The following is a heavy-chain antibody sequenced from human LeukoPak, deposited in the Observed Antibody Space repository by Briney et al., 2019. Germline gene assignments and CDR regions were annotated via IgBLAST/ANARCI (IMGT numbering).Heavy chain of an antibody. CDR1: GFTLRNYA. D-gene: IGHD4-11*01. CDR3: AKHESLVTPFDY. CDR2: ISGGGGNT. V-gene: IGHV3-23*01. Sequence: PGGSPRLSCAASGFTLRNYAMNWVRQAPGKGLEWVSGISGGGGNTYYADSVKGRFTISRDNSKSMLYLQMDSLRAEDTAVYYCAKHESLVTPFDYWGQGTLVTVSS. J-gene: IGHJ4*02.